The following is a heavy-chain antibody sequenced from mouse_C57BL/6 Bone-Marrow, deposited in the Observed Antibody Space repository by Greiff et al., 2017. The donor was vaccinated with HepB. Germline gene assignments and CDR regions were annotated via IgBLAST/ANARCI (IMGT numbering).Heavy chain of an antibody. CDR1: GFTFSSYA. CDR2: ISDGGSYT. V-gene: IGHV5-4*03. D-gene: IGHD2-5*01. Sequence: EVKLVESGGGLVKPGGSLKLSCAASGFTFSSYAMSWVRQTPEKRLEWVATISDGGSYTYYPDNVKGRFTISRDNAKNNLYLQMSQLKSEDTAMYYCARARLYYSNLYWYFDVWGTGTTVTVSS. CDR3: ARARLYYSNLYWYFDV. J-gene: IGHJ1*03.